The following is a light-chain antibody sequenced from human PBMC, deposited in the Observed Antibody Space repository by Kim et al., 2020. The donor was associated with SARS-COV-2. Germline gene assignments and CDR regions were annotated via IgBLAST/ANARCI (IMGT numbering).Light chain of an antibody. V-gene: IGLV2-11*01. CDR3: CSYAGSYSV. Sequence: QSALTQPRSVSGSPGQSVTISCTGTSSDVGGYNYVSWYQQHPDKAPKLMIYDVSKRPSGVPDRFSGSKSGNTASLTVSGLQAEDEADYYCCSYAGSYSVFGTGPKVTVL. CDR1: SSDVGGYNY. J-gene: IGLJ1*01. CDR2: DVS.